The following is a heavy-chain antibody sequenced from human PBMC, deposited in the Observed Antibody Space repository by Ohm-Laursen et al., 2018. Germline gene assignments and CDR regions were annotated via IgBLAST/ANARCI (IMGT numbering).Heavy chain of an antibody. J-gene: IGHJ4*02. CDR1: GFTFSDYY. V-gene: IGHV3-11*01. D-gene: IGHD4-23*01. CDR3: ARGSNGGIPGDSFDY. Sequence: SLRLSCAASGFTFSDYYMSWIRQAPGQGLEWVSYISTSGSSIYYADSVKGRFTVSRDNAKNSLYLQMNSLRAEDTAVYYCARGSNGGIPGDSFDYWGQGTLVTVSS. CDR2: ISTSGSSI.